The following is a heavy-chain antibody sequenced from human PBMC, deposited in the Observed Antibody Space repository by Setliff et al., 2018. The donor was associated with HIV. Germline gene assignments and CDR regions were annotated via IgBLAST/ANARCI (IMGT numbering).Heavy chain of an antibody. CDR2: ISPYNGHT. CDR1: GYTFTTYD. V-gene: IGHV1-18*01. D-gene: IGHD4-17*01. CDR3: ARTDYGGNSGGNYFDY. Sequence: ASVKVSCKASGYTFTTYDITWVRQAPGQGLEWLGWISPYNGHTNFAQNFQGRVTMTTDTATSTAYMEVRSLRSDDTAVYYCARTDYGGNSGGNYFDYWGQGSLVTVSS. J-gene: IGHJ4*02.